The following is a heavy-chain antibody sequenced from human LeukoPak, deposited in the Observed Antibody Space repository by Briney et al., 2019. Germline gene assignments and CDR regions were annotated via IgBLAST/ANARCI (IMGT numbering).Heavy chain of an antibody. V-gene: IGHV3-74*01. CDR2: INTDGRTT. D-gene: IGHD3-3*01. CDR3: VRLLDLDY. Sequence: GGSLRLSCAASGFTFSNYWMHWVRQAPGKGLEWVSRINTDGRTTDYADPVKGRFTISRDNAKNTLYLQMNSLRAEDTAVYYCVRLLDLDYWGQGTLVTVSS. J-gene: IGHJ4*02. CDR1: GFTFSNYW.